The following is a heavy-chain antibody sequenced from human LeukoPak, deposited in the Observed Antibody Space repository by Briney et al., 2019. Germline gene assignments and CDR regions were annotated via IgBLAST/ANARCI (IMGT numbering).Heavy chain of an antibody. D-gene: IGHD6-13*01. CDR1: GFTFSSYW. CDR2: INGDGRNI. CDR3: ARGSYNPTSIAAAYFDY. V-gene: IGHV3-74*01. J-gene: IGHJ4*02. Sequence: PGGSLRLSCVAPGFTFSSYWMHWVRQDPRKGLVWVPRINGDGRNINYADSVKGRFTISRDNSKNTLYLQMNSLRAEDTAVYYCARGSYNPTSIAAAYFDYWGQGTLVTVSS.